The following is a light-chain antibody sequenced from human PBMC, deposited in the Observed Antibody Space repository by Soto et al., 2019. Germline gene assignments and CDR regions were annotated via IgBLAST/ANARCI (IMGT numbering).Light chain of an antibody. CDR3: QQYGSSPGT. CDR1: QSVGRK. Sequence: EIVMTQSPATLSVSPGERATLSCRASQSVGRKLAWYQQNPGQAPRLLIYDASTRATGIPARFIGSGSGTDFALTISRVEPEDFAMYFCQQYGSSPGTFGQGTKVDIK. J-gene: IGKJ1*01. V-gene: IGKV3-15*01. CDR2: DAS.